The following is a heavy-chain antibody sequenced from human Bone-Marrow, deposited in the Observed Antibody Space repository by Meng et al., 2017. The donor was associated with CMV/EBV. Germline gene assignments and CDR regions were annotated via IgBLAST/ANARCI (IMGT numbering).Heavy chain of an antibody. J-gene: IGHJ4*02. V-gene: IGHV1-2*02. CDR3: ASDPLVVATRAELDY. Sequence: ASVKVSCKASGYTFTGYYMHWVRQAPGQGLEWMGWINPNSGGTNYAQKFQGRVTMTRDTSISTAYMELSRLRSDDTAVYYCASDPLVVATRAELDYWGQGTLVTVSS. CDR2: INPNSGGT. CDR1: GYTFTGYY. D-gene: IGHD2-15*01.